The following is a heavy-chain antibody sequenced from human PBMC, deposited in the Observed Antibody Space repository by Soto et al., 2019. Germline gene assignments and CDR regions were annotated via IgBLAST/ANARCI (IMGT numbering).Heavy chain of an antibody. V-gene: IGHV3-23*01. CDR3: AKGIAAAGPIWGKDAFDI. CDR2: ISGSGGST. J-gene: IGHJ3*02. CDR1: GFTFSSYA. Sequence: EVQLLESGGGLVQPGGSLRLSCAASGFTFSSYAMSWVRQAPGKGLEWVSAISGSGGSTYYADSVKGRFTISRDNSKNTLDLQMNSRRAEDTAVYYCAKGIAAAGPIWGKDAFDIWGQGTMVTVSS. D-gene: IGHD6-13*01.